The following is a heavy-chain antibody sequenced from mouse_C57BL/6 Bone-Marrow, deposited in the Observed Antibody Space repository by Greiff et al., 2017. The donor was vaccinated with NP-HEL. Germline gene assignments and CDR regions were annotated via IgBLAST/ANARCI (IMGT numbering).Heavy chain of an antibody. J-gene: IGHJ4*01. CDR2: IYPGSGNT. V-gene: IGHV1-76*01. CDR3: ARFFYDYDEEYYAMDY. D-gene: IGHD2-4*01. CDR1: GYTFTDYY. Sequence: QVQLQQSGAELVRPGASVKLSCKASGYTFTDYYINWVKQRPGQGLEWIARIYPGSGNTYYNEKFKGKATLTAEKSSSTAYMQLSSLTSEDSAVYFCARFFYDYDEEYYAMDYWGQGTSVTVSS.